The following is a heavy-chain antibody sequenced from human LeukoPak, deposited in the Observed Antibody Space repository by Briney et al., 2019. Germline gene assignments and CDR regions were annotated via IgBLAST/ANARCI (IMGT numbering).Heavy chain of an antibody. CDR1: GYTFTSHG. J-gene: IGHJ4*02. CDR3: ARDGWEYAASLGY. V-gene: IGHV1-18*01. Sequence: ASVKLSCTASGYTFTSHGFSWVRQAPGQGLEWMGWISAYNGNTNYAQKLQGRVTMTTDTSTNTASMELRSLRSDDTAVCYCARDGWEYAASLGYWGQGTLVTVSS. CDR2: ISAYNGNT. D-gene: IGHD1-26*01.